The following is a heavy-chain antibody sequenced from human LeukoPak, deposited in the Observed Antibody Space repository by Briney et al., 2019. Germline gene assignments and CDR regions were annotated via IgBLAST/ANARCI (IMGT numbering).Heavy chain of an antibody. J-gene: IGHJ4*02. CDR3: AREGFCSGTNCPAVY. D-gene: IGHD2-2*01. V-gene: IGHV1-46*01. CDR2: INPNSGGT. CDR1: GYTFTSYA. Sequence: ASVKVSCKASGYTFTSYAMHWVRQAPGQGLEWMGIINPNSGGTTYAQKFQGRVTLTGDTSASTVFMELSSLTSEDTAVYYCAREGFCSGTNCPAVYWGQGTLVTVSS.